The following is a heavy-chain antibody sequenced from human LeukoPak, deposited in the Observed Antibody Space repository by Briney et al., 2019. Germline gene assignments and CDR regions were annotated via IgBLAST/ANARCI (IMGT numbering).Heavy chain of an antibody. CDR1: GGSISSYY. D-gene: IGHD2-2*01. CDR3: ARDARYCSSTSCSTSFDY. J-gene: IGHJ4*02. Sequence: PSETLSLTCTVSGGSISSYYWSWIRQPPGKGLEWIGYIYYSGSTNYNPSLKSRVTISADTSKNQFSLKLSSVTAADTAVYYCARDARYCSSTSCSTSFDYWGQGTLVTVSS. V-gene: IGHV4-59*01. CDR2: IYYSGST.